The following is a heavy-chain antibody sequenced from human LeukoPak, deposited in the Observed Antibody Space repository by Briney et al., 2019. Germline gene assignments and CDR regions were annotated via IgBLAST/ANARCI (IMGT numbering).Heavy chain of an antibody. CDR3: ARLRHSSSLLPHNWFDP. J-gene: IGHJ5*02. V-gene: IGHV4-39*01. CDR1: GGSISSSSYY. Sequence: PSETPSLTCTVSGGSISSSSYYWGWIRQPPGKGLEWIGSIYYSGSTYYNPSLKSRVTISVDTSKNQFSLKLSSVTAADTAVYYCARLRHSSSLLPHNWFDPWGQGTLVTVSS. D-gene: IGHD6-13*01. CDR2: IYYSGST.